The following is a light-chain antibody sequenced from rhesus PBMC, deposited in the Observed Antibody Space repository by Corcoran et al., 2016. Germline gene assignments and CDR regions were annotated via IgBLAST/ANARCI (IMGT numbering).Light chain of an antibody. Sequence: EMVMTQSPATLSLSPGERATLSCRASQSVRRNLAWYQQKPGQAPRHLIYDASNRVTGNPDRFRGSGAGTDFTLTISSLEPEDVGVYYCQQESNWPRSFGPGTKVEIK. CDR2: DAS. V-gene: IGKV3-35*01. CDR3: QQESNWPRS. J-gene: IGKJ1*01. CDR1: QSVRRN.